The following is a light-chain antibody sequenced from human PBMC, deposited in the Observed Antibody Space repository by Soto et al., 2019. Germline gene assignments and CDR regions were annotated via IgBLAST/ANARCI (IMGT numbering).Light chain of an antibody. CDR1: QSVSSSN. J-gene: IGKJ1*01. CDR2: GAS. Sequence: EIVLTQSPGTLSLSPGERATLSCRASQSVSSSNLAWYQQKVGQAPRLLIYGASSRATGIPDRFSGSGSGTDFTLTISRLEPDDFAVYYCQQFGSSPTFGQGPKVDI. V-gene: IGKV3-20*01. CDR3: QQFGSSPT.